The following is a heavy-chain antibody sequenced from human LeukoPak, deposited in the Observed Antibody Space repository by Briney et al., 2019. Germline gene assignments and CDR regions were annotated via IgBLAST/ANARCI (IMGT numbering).Heavy chain of an antibody. V-gene: IGHV3-23*01. J-gene: IGHJ6*02. D-gene: IGHD6-6*01. CDR3: AKFDTGQLVFHFYGPDV. CDR2: ISHKGDST. Sequence: GGSLRLSCSSSGFTFSTYAMSWVRQAPGKGLEWVSDISHKGDSTQYADSVKGRFTISRDNSKNTLSLQMNSMRVEDTAVYYCAKFDTGQLVFHFYGPDVWGQGTTVIVSS. CDR1: GFTFSTYA.